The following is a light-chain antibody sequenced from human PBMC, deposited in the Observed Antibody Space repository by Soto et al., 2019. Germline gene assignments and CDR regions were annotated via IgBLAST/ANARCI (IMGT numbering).Light chain of an antibody. CDR3: MQGTHWPWT. CDR2: QVS. J-gene: IGKJ1*01. CDR1: QSLVYSDGNTY. Sequence: DAVLTQSPLSLPVTLGQPATISCWSSQSLVYSDGNTYLNWCQQRPGQSPRRLIYQVSHRDSGVPDRFSGSGSGTDFTLEINRVEAEDVGVYYCMQGTHWPWTFGQGTKVEVK. V-gene: IGKV2-30*01.